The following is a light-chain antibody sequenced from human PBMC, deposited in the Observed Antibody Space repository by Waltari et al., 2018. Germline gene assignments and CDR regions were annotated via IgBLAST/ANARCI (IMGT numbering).Light chain of an antibody. CDR3: QHRNTGLT. Sequence: EIVLTQSPVTLSLSQGDTATLPCRASQSIGSYLAWYQRKPGQAPRLLIYDASNRAAGIPPRFSGGGSGTDFTLTISGLEPEDFAVYYCQHRNTGLTFGGGTKVEIE. J-gene: IGKJ4*01. CDR1: QSIGSY. V-gene: IGKV3-11*01. CDR2: DAS.